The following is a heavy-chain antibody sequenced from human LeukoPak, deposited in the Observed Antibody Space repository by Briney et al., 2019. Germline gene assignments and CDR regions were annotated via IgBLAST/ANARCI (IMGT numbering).Heavy chain of an antibody. Sequence: GGSLRLSCAASGFTFSSYWMHWVRQAPGKGLVWVSRINSDGSSTSYADSVKGRFTISRDNSKNTLYLQMNSLRAEDTAVYYCAKDPRRMARLITFGGGRPYYFDYWGQGTLVTVSS. CDR1: GFTFSSYW. V-gene: IGHV3-74*01. CDR2: INSDGSST. CDR3: AKDPRRMARLITFGGGRPYYFDY. D-gene: IGHD3-16*01. J-gene: IGHJ4*02.